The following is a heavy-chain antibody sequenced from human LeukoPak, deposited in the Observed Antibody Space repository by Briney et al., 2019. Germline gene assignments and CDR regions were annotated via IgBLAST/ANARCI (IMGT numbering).Heavy chain of an antibody. CDR1: GFTFSDYY. CDR2: ISSSGSTI. Sequence: GRSLRLSCAASGFTFSDYYMSWIRQAPGKGLEWVSYISSSGSTIYYADSVKGRFTISRDNAKNSLYLQMNSLRAEDTAVYYCARGRRDGYSENFDYWGQGTLVTVSS. V-gene: IGHV3-11*01. CDR3: ARGRRDGYSENFDY. D-gene: IGHD5-24*01. J-gene: IGHJ4*02.